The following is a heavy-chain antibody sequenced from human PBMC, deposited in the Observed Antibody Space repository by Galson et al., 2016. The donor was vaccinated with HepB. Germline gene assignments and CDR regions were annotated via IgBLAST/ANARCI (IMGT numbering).Heavy chain of an antibody. D-gene: IGHD4-17*01. CDR2: ISGSGDTT. J-gene: IGHJ2*01. Sequence: SLRLSCAASGFTFSNYAMSWVRQAPGKGLEWVSAISGSGDTTYYADSVKGRFSISRDNSKNTMYVQMTSLRAEDTAVYYCASGTTVTTSNSFWYFDLWGRGTLVTVSS. V-gene: IGHV3-23*01. CDR3: ASGTTVTTSNSFWYFDL. CDR1: GFTFSNYA.